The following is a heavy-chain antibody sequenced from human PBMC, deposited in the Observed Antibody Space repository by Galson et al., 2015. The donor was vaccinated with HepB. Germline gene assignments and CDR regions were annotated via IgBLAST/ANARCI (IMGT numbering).Heavy chain of an antibody. V-gene: IGHV1-2*02. J-gene: IGHJ6*03. D-gene: IGHD2-2*02. CDR2: INPNSGGT. Sequence: SVKVSCKASGYAFTGYYMHWVRQAPGQGLEWMEWINPNSGGTNYAQKFQGRVTMTRDTSISTAYMELSRLRSDDTAVYYCAARGYCSSTSCYTTYYYYMDVWGKGTTVTVSS. CDR3: AARGYCSSTSCYTTYYYYMDV. CDR1: GYAFTGYY.